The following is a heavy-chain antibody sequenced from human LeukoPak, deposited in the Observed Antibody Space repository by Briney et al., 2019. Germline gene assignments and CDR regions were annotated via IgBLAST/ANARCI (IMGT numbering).Heavy chain of an antibody. J-gene: IGHJ4*02. V-gene: IGHV4-38-2*01. CDR1: GYSISSGYY. Sequence: SETLSLTCAVSGYSISSGYYWGWIRQPPGKGLEWIGSIYRSGSTYYNPSLKSRVTISVDTSKNQLSLKLSSVTAADTAVYHCARHPDPYSSLDYWGQGTPVTVSS. CDR2: IYRSGST. D-gene: IGHD6-19*01. CDR3: ARHPDPYSSLDY.